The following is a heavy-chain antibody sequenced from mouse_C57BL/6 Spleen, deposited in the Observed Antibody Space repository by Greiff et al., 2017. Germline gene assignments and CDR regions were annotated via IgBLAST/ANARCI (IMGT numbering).Heavy chain of an antibody. Sequence: EVQLQQSGTVLARPGASVKMSCKTSGYTFTSYWMHWVKQRPGQGLEWIGAIYPGNSDTSYNQKFKGKAKLTAVTSASTAYMELSSLTNEDSAVYYCTRRGLYDYDDAMDYWGQGTSVTVSS. J-gene: IGHJ4*01. CDR3: TRRGLYDYDDAMDY. CDR1: GYTFTSYW. D-gene: IGHD2-4*01. CDR2: IYPGNSDT. V-gene: IGHV1-5*01.